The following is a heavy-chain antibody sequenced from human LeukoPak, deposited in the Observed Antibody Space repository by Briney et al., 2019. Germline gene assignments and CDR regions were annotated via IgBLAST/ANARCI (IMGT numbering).Heavy chain of an antibody. CDR3: ARVLVPARRADSWFDP. D-gene: IGHD2-2*01. CDR2: IYSGGST. Sequence: PGGSLRLSCAASGFTVSSNYMSWVRQAPGKGLEWVSVIYSGGSTYYADSVKGRFTISRDNSKNTLYLQMNSLRAEDTAVYYCARVLVPARRADSWFDPWGQGTLVTVSS. CDR1: GFTVSSNY. V-gene: IGHV3-66*02. J-gene: IGHJ5*02.